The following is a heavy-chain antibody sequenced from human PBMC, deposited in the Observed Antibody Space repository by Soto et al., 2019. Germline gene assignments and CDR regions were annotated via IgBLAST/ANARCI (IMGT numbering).Heavy chain of an antibody. D-gene: IGHD3-22*01. CDR3: TTGIVVVIPSGMDV. CDR1: GGSISSGGYS. J-gene: IGHJ6*02. V-gene: IGHV4-30-2*01. Sequence: SETLSLTCAVSGGSISSGGYSWSWIRQPPGKGLEWIGYIYHSGSTYYNPSLKSRVTISVDTSKNQFSLKLSSVTAADTAVYYCTTGIVVVIPSGMDVWGQGTTVTVSS. CDR2: IYHSGST.